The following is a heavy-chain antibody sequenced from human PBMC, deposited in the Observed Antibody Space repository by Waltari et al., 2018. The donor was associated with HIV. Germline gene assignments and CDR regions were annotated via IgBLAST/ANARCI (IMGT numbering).Heavy chain of an antibody. J-gene: IGHJ4*02. V-gene: IGHV3-7*01. CDR3: AREALDDSSGYYFDY. CDR1: EFTFNNYW. D-gene: IGHD3-22*01. CDR2: IKQDESEK. Sequence: EVQLVESGGGLVQPGGSLRLSCAASEFTFNNYWMTWVRQAPGKGLEWVANIKQDESEKNYVDAVKGRFTISRDNAKNSLFLQMNSLRAEDTAVYYCAREALDDSSGYYFDYWGQGTLVTVSS.